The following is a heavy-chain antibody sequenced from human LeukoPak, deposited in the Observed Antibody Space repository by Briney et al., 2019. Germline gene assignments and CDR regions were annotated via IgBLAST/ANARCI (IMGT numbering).Heavy chain of an antibody. CDR3: ARDDRGLERRDLDY. CDR2: IKQDGSEK. V-gene: IGHV3-7*04. Sequence: GGSLRLSCAASGFTFSSYWMSWVRQAPGKGLEWVANIKQDGSEKYYVDSVKGRFTISRDNAKNSLYLQMNSLRAEDTAVYYCARDDRGLERRDLDYWGQGTLVIVSS. J-gene: IGHJ4*02. D-gene: IGHD1-1*01. CDR1: GFTFSSYW.